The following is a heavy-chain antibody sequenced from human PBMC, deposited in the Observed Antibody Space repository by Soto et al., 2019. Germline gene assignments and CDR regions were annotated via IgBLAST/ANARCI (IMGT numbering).Heavy chain of an antibody. CDR2: ITSSTTYT. D-gene: IGHD5-12*01. CDR1: GFTFSDYY. CDR3: ARDLMRGGYSAYGYHNYYGMDV. J-gene: IGHJ6*02. Sequence: PGGSLRLSCAASGFTFSDYYMSWIRQAPGKGLEWVSYITSSTTYTNYADSVKGRFTISRDNAKNSLYLQMNSLRAEDTAVYYCARDLMRGGYSAYGYHNYYGMDVWGQGTSVTVSS. V-gene: IGHV3-11*06.